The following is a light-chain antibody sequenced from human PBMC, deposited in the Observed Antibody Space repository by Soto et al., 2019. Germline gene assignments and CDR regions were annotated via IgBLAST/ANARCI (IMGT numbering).Light chain of an antibody. J-gene: IGKJ1*01. V-gene: IGKV3-20*01. CDR3: QQYGSSPQT. Sequence: EVVLTQSPGTLSLSPGERATLSCRASQSVSSSYVAWYQQKPGQAPRLLIYGASSRATGISDRFSGSGSGTDFTLTISRLEPEDFAVYFCQQYGSSPQTFGQGTKVDI. CDR2: GAS. CDR1: QSVSSSY.